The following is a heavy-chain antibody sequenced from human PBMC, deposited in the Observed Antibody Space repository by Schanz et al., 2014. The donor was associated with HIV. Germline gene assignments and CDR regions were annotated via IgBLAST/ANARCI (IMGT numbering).Heavy chain of an antibody. D-gene: IGHD5-12*01. J-gene: IGHJ4*02. Sequence: EVQLLESGGGLVQPGGSLRLSCAASGFTFSKYAMSXXXXXPSKARARPPPTRASGGTTYHTDPVKGRFTISRDNSKNTLYLQMNSLRAEDTAVYYCATSQGIMVATDFDYWGQGTLVTVSS. CDR2: TRASGGTT. CDR3: ATSQGIMVATDFDY. V-gene: IGHV3-23*01. CDR1: GFTFSKYA.